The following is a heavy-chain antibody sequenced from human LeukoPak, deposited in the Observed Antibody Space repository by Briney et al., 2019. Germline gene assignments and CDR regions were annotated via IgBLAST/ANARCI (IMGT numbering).Heavy chain of an antibody. D-gene: IGHD3-16*02. CDR2: ISWNSGSI. Sequence: GRSLRLSCAASGFTFDDYAMHWVRQAPGKGLEWVSGISWNSGSIGYADSVRGRFTISRDNSKNTLYLQMNSLRAEDTAVYYCAKVHGEGRGEYEDYVWGSYRYYDAFDIWGQGTMVTVSS. V-gene: IGHV3-9*01. J-gene: IGHJ3*02. CDR1: GFTFDDYA. CDR3: AKVHGEGRGEYEDYVWGSYRYYDAFDI.